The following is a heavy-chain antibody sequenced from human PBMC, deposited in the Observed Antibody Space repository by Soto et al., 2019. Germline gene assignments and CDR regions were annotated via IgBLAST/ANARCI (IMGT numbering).Heavy chain of an antibody. CDR3: ARSIGFSPHAMDV. J-gene: IGHJ6*02. CDR2: ISGAGGDT. Sequence: EVRLLESGGGLVQPGGSLRLSCAASGFTFSSYAMSWVRQAPGKGLEWVSSISGAGGDTYHADSVKGRFTISRDNSKNTLYLQMNSLRAKDTAVFYCARSIGFSPHAMDVWGQGTTVSVSS. V-gene: IGHV3-23*01. D-gene: IGHD3-3*02. CDR1: GFTFSSYA.